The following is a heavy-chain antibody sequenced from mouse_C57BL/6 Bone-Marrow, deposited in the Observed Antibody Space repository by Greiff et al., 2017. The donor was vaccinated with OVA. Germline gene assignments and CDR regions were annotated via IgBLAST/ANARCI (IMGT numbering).Heavy chain of an antibody. Sequence: VQLQQSGPELVKPGASVKISCKASGYTFTDYYMNWVKQSHGKSLEWIGDINPNNGGTSYNQKFKGKATLTVDKSSSTAYMELRSLTSEDSAVYYCARRGGNYGGFAYWGQGTLVTVSA. CDR2: INPNNGGT. J-gene: IGHJ3*01. CDR3: ARRGGNYGGFAY. CDR1: GYTFTDYY. D-gene: IGHD2-1*01. V-gene: IGHV1-26*01.